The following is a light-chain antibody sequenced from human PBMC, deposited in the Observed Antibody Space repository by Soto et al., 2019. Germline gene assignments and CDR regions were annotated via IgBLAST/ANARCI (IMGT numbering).Light chain of an antibody. CDR1: QSIRST. Sequence: EIVMTQSPATLSVSPGESVTLSCRASQSIRSTVAWYQQIPGQAPRLLIYGPSTRVTGIPVRFSGSGSGTEFTLTISSLQSEDFALYYCQQYRNWLRGTFGPGTKLEIK. J-gene: IGKJ2*02. CDR3: QQYRNWLRGT. V-gene: IGKV3-15*01. CDR2: GPS.